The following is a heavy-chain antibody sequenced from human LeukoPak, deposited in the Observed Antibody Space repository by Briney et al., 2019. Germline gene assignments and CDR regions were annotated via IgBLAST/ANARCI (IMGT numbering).Heavy chain of an antibody. CDR3: ARYDYGDCWFDP. D-gene: IGHD4-17*01. V-gene: IGHV4-31*03. CDR2: IYYSGST. J-gene: IGHJ5*02. CDR1: GGSISSGGYY. Sequence: SSQTLSLTCTVSGGSISSGGYYWSWIRQHPGKGLEWIGYIYYSGSTYYNPSLKSRVTISVDTSKNQFSLKLSSVTAADTAVYYCARYDYGDCWFDPWGQGTLVTVSS.